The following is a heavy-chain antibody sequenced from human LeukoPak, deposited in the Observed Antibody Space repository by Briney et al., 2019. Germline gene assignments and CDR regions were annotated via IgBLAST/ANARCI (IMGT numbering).Heavy chain of an antibody. Sequence: SQTLSLTCTVSGGSISSGGDYWSWIRQPPGKGLEWIGYIYHSGSTYYNPSLKSRVTISVDRSKNQFSLKLSSVTAADTAVYYCARGLDTATPWGQGTLVTVSS. J-gene: IGHJ5*02. V-gene: IGHV4-30-2*01. CDR2: IYHSGST. CDR1: GGSISSGGDY. D-gene: IGHD5-18*01. CDR3: ARGLDTATP.